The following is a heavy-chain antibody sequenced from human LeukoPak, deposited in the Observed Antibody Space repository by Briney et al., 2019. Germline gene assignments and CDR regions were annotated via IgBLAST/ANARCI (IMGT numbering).Heavy chain of an antibody. CDR3: ARESGYAVGDF. CDR1: GFNVRSNY. CDR2: IYNDGRT. V-gene: IGHV3-53*01. J-gene: IGHJ4*02. Sequence: PGGPLRLSCAASGFNVRSNYMSWLRQAPGKGLEWASVIYNDGRTYYADSVKGRFIISKDNSKNTLYLQMNNLRADDTAVYYCARESGYAVGDFWGQGTLVTVSS. D-gene: IGHD5-12*01.